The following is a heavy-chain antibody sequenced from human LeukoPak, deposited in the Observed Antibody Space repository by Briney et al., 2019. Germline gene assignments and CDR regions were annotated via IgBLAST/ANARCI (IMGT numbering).Heavy chain of an antibody. CDR3: ARDPDLSGYSFFDY. CDR1: GFTSSSYW. J-gene: IGHJ4*02. Sequence: GGSLRLSCVAPGFTSSSYWMHWVRQAPGKGLVWVSRINSDGSSTTYADSVKGRFTISRDNAKNTLYLQMNSLRAEDTAVYYCARDPDLSGYSFFDYWGQGTLVTVSS. V-gene: IGHV3-74*01. D-gene: IGHD3-22*01. CDR2: INSDGSST.